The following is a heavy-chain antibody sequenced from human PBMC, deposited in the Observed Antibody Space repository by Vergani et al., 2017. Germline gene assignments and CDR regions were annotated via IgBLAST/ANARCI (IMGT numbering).Heavy chain of an antibody. Sequence: QVQLVQSGAEVKKPGASVKVSCKASGYTFTGYYMHWVRQAPGQGLEWMGWINPNSGGTNYAQKFKGRVTMTRDTSISTAYMELGRLRSDDTAVYYCATNRQSIAAPPGYWGQGTLGTVSS. V-gene: IGHV1-2*02. CDR1: GYTFTGYY. D-gene: IGHD6-6*01. CDR3: ATNRQSIAAPPGY. J-gene: IGHJ4*02. CDR2: INPNSGGT.